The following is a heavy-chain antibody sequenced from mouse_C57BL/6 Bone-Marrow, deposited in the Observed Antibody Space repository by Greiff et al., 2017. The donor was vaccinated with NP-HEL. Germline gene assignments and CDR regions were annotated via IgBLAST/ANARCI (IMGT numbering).Heavy chain of an antibody. CDR3: ARPGTVLFAY. CDR1: GYTFTSYW. Sequence: VQLQQPGAELVKPGASVKLACKASGYTFTSYWMHWVKQRPGQGLEWIGMIHPNSGSTNYNEKFKSKATLTVDKSSSTAYMQLSSLTSEDSAVYYCARPGTVLFAYWGQGTLVTVSA. D-gene: IGHD4-1*01. CDR2: IHPNSGST. V-gene: IGHV1-64*01. J-gene: IGHJ3*01.